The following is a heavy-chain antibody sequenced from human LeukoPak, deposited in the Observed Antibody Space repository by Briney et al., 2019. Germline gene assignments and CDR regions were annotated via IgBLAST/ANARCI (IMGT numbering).Heavy chain of an antibody. D-gene: IGHD4-17*01. V-gene: IGHV4-39*02. J-gene: IGHJ4*02. CDR1: GGSISSSSYY. CDR3: ARDRDYAFDY. CDR2: IYYSGST. Sequence: SETLSLTCTVSGGSISSSSYYWGWIRQPPGKGLEWIGSIYYSGSTYYNPSLKSRVTISVDTSKNQFSLKLSSVTAADTAVYYCARDRDYAFDYWGQGTLVTVSS.